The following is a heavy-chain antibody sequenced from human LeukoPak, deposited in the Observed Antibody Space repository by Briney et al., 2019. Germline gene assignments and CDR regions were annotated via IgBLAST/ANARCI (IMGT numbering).Heavy chain of an antibody. CDR3: ARGAHDLWSGYLIDY. CDR1: GFTFSSYW. Sequence: PGGSLRLSCAASGFTFSSYWMHWVRQAPGKGLVWVSRINSDGSSTSYADSVKGRFTISRDNAKNTLYLQMNSLRAEDTAVYYCARGAHDLWSGYLIDYWGQGTLVTVSS. D-gene: IGHD3-3*01. J-gene: IGHJ4*02. CDR2: INSDGSST. V-gene: IGHV3-74*01.